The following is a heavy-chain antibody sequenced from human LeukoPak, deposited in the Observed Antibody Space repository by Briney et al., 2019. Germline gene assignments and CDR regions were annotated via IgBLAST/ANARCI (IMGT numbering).Heavy chain of an antibody. CDR3: ARDNYGSGSYFVV. D-gene: IGHD3-10*01. V-gene: IGHV1-2*02. Sequence: ASVTVSCTASAYTFTDYYIHWVRQAPGQGLEWMGWINPNNGGTNYAQKFQGRVIMTSDTSITTAYLELSRLRSDDTAVYYCARDNYGSGSYFVVWGQGTTVTVSS. CDR1: AYTFTDYY. CDR2: INPNNGGT. J-gene: IGHJ6*02.